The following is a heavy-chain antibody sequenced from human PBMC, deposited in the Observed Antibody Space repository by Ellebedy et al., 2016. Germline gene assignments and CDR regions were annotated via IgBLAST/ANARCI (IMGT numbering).Heavy chain of an antibody. J-gene: IGHJ3*02. CDR1: GYTFTSYG. V-gene: IGHV1-18*01. Sequence: ASVKVSXXASGYTFTSYGISWVRQAPGQGLEWMGWISAYNGNTNYAQKLQGRVTMTTDTSTSTAYMELRSLRSDDTAVYYCARGVKLLHAFDIWGQGTMVTVSS. CDR2: ISAYNGNT. D-gene: IGHD2-15*01. CDR3: ARGVKLLHAFDI.